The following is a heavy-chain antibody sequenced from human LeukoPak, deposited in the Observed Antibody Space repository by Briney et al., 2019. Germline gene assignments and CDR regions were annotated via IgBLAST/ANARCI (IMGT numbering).Heavy chain of an antibody. D-gene: IGHD1-26*01. Sequence: PGGSLRLSCAASGSTFSSYWMSWVRQAPGKGLEWVANIKQDGSEKYYVDSVKGRFTISRDNAKNSPYLQMNSLRAEDTAVYYCARSGSYHYGDYFDYWGQGTLVTVSS. V-gene: IGHV3-7*01. CDR1: GSTFSSYW. J-gene: IGHJ4*02. CDR2: IKQDGSEK. CDR3: ARSGSYHYGDYFDY.